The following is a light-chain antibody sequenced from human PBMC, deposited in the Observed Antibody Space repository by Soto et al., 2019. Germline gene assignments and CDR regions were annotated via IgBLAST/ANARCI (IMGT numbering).Light chain of an antibody. J-gene: IGKJ4*01. CDR1: QTISSW. V-gene: IGKV1-5*03. Sequence: DTQITQFPSILAGLIPPRVTIPCRASQTISSWLAWYQQKPGKVPKLLIYKASNLKSGVPSRFSGSGSGTEFTLTISGLQPEDIATYYCQQYDSYSVTFGGGTKVDIK. CDR2: KAS. CDR3: QQYDSYSVT.